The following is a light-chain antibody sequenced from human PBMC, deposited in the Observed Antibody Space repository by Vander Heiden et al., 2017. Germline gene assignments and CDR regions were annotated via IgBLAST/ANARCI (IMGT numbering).Light chain of an antibody. V-gene: IGLV7-46*01. CDR2: DTS. CDR3: LLSYSGYVV. J-gene: IGLJ2*01. CDR1: IGAVTSGHY. Sequence: QAVVTQEPSVTVSPGGTVTLTCGSSIGAVTSGHYPYWFQQKPGQAPRTLIYDTSNTNSWTPARFSGSLVGGKAALTLSGAQPEDEDEYYCLLSYSGYVVFGGGTKMTVL.